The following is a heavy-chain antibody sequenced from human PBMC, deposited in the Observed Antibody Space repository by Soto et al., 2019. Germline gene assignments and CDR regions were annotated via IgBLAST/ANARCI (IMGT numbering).Heavy chain of an antibody. V-gene: IGHV1-69*13. D-gene: IGHD3-9*01. CDR1: GGTFSSYA. J-gene: IGHJ4*02. CDR3: ARESKTNYDILTGPLWY. Sequence: SVKVSCKASGGTFSSYAISWVRQAPGQGLEWMGGVIPIFGTANYAQKFQGRVTITADESTSTAYMELSSLRSEDTAVYYCARESKTNYDILTGPLWYWGQGTLVTVSS. CDR2: VIPIFGTA.